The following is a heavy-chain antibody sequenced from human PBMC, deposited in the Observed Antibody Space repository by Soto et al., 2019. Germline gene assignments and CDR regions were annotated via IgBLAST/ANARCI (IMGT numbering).Heavy chain of an antibody. CDR2: ISSSESII. V-gene: IGHV3-11*01. D-gene: IGHD1-7*01. CDR3: ARDGTTQTETKGMDV. CDR1: GFSFSDYY. Sequence: NPGGSLRLSCAASGFSFSDYYMSWIRQAPGKGLEWLSYISSSESIIYYADSVKGRFTISMDNAKNSLYLQMNSLRAEDTAVYYCARDGTTQTETKGMDVWGQGTTVTVS. J-gene: IGHJ6*02.